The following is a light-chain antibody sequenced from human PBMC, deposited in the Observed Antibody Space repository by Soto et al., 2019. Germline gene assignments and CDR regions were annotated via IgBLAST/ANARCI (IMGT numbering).Light chain of an antibody. J-gene: IGLJ2*01. CDR3: AAWDDSLSVVV. Sequence: QSVLTQPPSASGTPGQRVTISCSGSSSNIGSNYVYWYQLLPGTAPELLIYRNNQRPSGVPDRFSGSKSGTSASLAISGLGYEDEADYYCAAWDDSLSVVVFGGRTKLTVL. CDR2: RNN. CDR1: SSNIGSNY. V-gene: IGLV1-47*01.